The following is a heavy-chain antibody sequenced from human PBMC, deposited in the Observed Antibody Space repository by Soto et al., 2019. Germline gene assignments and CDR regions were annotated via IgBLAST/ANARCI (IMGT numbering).Heavy chain of an antibody. CDR3: AKVYYSGTFPGAFDI. Sequence: GGSLRLSCAASGFTVSDYFMSWIRQAPGKGLEWLSYMSSGDNTFYADSVKGRFTISRDNSMSTLYLHMNSLRAEDTAVYYCAKVYYSGTFPGAFDIWGQGTMVTVSS. J-gene: IGHJ3*02. V-gene: IGHV3-11*05. D-gene: IGHD1-26*01. CDR1: GFTVSDYF. CDR2: MSSGDNT.